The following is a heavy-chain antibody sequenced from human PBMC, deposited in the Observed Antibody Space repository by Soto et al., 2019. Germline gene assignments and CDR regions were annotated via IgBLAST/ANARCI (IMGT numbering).Heavy chain of an antibody. D-gene: IGHD3-16*01. V-gene: IGHV3-74*01. CDR1: GFTFRRYW. CDR3: SRGAEGAYSHDY. CDR2: VNGDEITA. Sequence: DVQRVESGGGSVQPGGSLRLSCVASGFTFRRYWAHWFRRAPGKGLVWVSRVNGDEITATYADFVEGRFTISRDNAKNPGYLHTNSLRADDTAVYYCSRGAEGAYSHDYWGQGTLVTVSS. J-gene: IGHJ4*02.